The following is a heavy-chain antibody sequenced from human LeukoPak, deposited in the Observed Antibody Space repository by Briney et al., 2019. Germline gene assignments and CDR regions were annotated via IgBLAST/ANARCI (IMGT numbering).Heavy chain of an antibody. CDR2: ISAYNGNT. CDR1: GYTFTSYP. J-gene: IGHJ4*02. V-gene: IGHV1-18*01. Sequence: ASVKVSCKSSGYTFTSYPMNWVRQAAGQGLEWMGWISAYNGNTNYAQKLQGRVTMTTDTSTSTAYMELRSLRSDDTAVYYCARVMGDYIVATQIDYWGQGTLVAVSS. CDR3: ARVMGDYIVATQIDY. D-gene: IGHD5-12*01.